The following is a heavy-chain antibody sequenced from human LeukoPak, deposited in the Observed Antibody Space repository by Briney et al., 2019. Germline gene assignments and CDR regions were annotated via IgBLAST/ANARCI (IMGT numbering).Heavy chain of an antibody. D-gene: IGHD6-13*01. CDR3: ARAREGPTGYSSSWYLGQNDAFDI. V-gene: IGHV3-64*01. J-gene: IGHJ3*02. Sequence: GGSLRLSCAVSGFTFSSYAMHWVRQAPGKGLEYVSAISSNGGSTYYANSVKGRFTISRDNSKNTLYLQMGSLRAEDMAVYYCARAREGPTGYSSSWYLGQNDAFDIWGQGTMVTVSS. CDR2: ISSNGGST. CDR1: GFTFSSYA.